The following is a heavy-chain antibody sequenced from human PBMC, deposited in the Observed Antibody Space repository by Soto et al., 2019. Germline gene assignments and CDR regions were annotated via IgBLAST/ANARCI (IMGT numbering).Heavy chain of an antibody. CDR3: ARGRTYYDFWSGYYDRHMDV. V-gene: IGHV4-34*01. Sequence: SETLSLTCAVYGGSFSGYYWSWLRQPPGKGLEWIGEINHSGSTNYNPSLKSRVTISVDTSKNQFSLKLSSVTAADTAVYYCARGRTYYDFWSGYYDRHMDVWGKGTTVTVSS. D-gene: IGHD3-3*01. J-gene: IGHJ6*03. CDR1: GGSFSGYY. CDR2: INHSGST.